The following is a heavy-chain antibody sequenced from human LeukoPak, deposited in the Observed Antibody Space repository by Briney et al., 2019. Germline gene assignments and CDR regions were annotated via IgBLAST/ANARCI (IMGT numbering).Heavy chain of an antibody. J-gene: IGHJ6*03. V-gene: IGHV1-24*01. CDR2: FDPEDGET. CDR1: GYTLTELS. Sequence: ASVKVSCKVSGYTLTELSMHWVRQAPGKGLEWMGGFDPEDGETIYAQKFQGRVTMTEDASTDTAYMELSSLRSEDTAVYYCATVRSYYYYMDVWGKGTTVTVSS. CDR3: ATVRSYYYYMDV.